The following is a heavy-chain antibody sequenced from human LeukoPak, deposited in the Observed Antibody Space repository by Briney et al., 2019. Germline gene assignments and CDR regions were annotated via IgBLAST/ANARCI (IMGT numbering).Heavy chain of an antibody. CDR3: AKSYDPIRSGWYLLY. CDR2: IDHTGST. Sequence: SETLSLTCPVYGGSFTPNYYTWIRQPPGKGLEWIGEIDHTGSTNYNPSLKSRVTISVDTSLRVNSVTAADTAVYYCAKSYDPIRSGWYLLYWGQGTLVTISS. CDR1: GGSFTPNY. J-gene: IGHJ4*02. V-gene: IGHV4-34*01. D-gene: IGHD6-19*01.